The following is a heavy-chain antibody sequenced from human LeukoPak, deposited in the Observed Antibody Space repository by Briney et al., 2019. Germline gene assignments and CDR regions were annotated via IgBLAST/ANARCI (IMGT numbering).Heavy chain of an antibody. Sequence: ASVKVSCKASGYTFTGSYIHWVRQAPGQGLEWMGWINPNSGVTNYGQKFRGRVAMTRDTSISTAYMELSRLRSDDTAVYFCARGLLATTKSGHWGQGTLVTVSS. CDR1: GYTFTGSY. J-gene: IGHJ4*02. CDR2: INPNSGVT. V-gene: IGHV1-2*02. CDR3: ARGLLATTKSGH. D-gene: IGHD5-24*01.